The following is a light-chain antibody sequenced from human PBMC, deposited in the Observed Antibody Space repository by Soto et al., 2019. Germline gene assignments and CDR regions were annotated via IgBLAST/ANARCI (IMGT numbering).Light chain of an antibody. V-gene: IGKV1D-8*01. Sequence: VIWGTQSPSLLSASSGDSVTINGHLSHDITTYLAWYRHKPGKAPEVLIYAVSVLESGVPSRFRGSGSGTDFTLTISRLQSEDVATYYCQQYYNYPRTFGQGTKVEL. CDR2: AVS. CDR1: HDITTY. J-gene: IGKJ1*01. CDR3: QQYYNYPRT.